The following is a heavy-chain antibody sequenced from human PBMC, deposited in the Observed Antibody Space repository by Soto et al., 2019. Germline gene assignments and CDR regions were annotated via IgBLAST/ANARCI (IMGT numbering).Heavy chain of an antibody. CDR2: ISWNSHSI. CDR1: GFTFEDYA. V-gene: IGHV3-9*01. CDR3: AKAMATSGGVVVIGAFDF. D-gene: IGHD3-16*02. Sequence: GGSLRLSCAASGFTFEDYAMHWVRQVPGKGLEWVSGISWNSHSIDYADFVKGRFTISRGNGKKSLYLQMNSLRPEDTALYYCAKAMATSGGVVVIGAFDFWGRGTPVTVS. J-gene: IGHJ2*01.